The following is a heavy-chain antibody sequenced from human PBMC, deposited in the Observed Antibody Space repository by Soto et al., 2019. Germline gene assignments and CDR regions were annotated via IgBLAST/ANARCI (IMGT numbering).Heavy chain of an antibody. CDR1: GGSVRTGSYH. CDR3: ARIGWGGDS. V-gene: IGHV4-61*01. D-gene: IGHD7-27*01. CDR2: IPNNGSP. J-gene: IGHJ4*02. Sequence: SETLSLTCSVSGGSVRTGSYHWSWIRQPPGKGLEWIGFIPNNGSPDYNPSLKSRVVVSIDRSKDQFSLKVNSVTAADTAVYFCARIGWGGDSWGQGTLVTVSS.